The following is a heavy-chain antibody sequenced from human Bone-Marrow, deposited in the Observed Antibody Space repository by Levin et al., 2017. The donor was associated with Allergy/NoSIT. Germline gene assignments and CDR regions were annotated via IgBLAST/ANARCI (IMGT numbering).Heavy chain of an antibody. CDR2: VSSGGGSI. Sequence: GGSLRLSCAASGFTFSDHSMNWVRQTPGKGLEWISYVSSGGGSIYYADDVQGRFTSSRDNAKNSLYLQMDSLRVEDTGIYYCTRDRGNDYGCFDSWGQGTLVSVSS. D-gene: IGHD5-12*01. CDR1: GFTFSDHS. CDR3: TRDRGNDYGCFDS. J-gene: IGHJ4*02. V-gene: IGHV3-48*01.